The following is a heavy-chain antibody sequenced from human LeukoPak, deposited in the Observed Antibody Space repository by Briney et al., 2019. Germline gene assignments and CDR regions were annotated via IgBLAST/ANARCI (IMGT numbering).Heavy chain of an antibody. J-gene: IGHJ6*03. CDR3: ARTTEAHSWQTRYYSYYMDV. V-gene: IGHV3-23*01. CDR1: GFTFSSYG. CDR2: ISGSGGST. Sequence: PGGSLRLSCAASGFTFSSYGMSWVRQAPGKGLEWVSAISGSGGSTYYADSVKGRFTISRDNAKNSLYLQMNSLRAEDTAVYYCARTTEAHSWQTRYYSYYMDVWGKGTTVTVSS. D-gene: IGHD1-1*01.